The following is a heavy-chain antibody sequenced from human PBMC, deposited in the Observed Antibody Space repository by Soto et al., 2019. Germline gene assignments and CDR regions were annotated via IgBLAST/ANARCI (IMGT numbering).Heavy chain of an antibody. CDR1: GQSFSGHS. V-gene: IGHV4-34*01. CDR3: ARGSGIVALPGELEDVNYDY. J-gene: IGHJ4*02. CDR2: INESGST. D-gene: IGHD1-1*01. Sequence: QVQLQQWGAGLVKPSETLSLSCAVYGQSFSGHSWAWIRQPPGKGLEWIGEINESGSTYYNPSLKSRVTISRDTSKNQFSLKLSSASAADTAAYFCARGSGIVALPGELEDVNYDYWGQGTLVNVSS.